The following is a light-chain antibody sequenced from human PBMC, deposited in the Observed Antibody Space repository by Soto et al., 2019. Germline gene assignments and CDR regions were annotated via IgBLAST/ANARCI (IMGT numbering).Light chain of an antibody. V-gene: IGKV3-15*01. CDR3: QQYTNWRT. J-gene: IGKJ1*01. CDR2: DAS. Sequence: EIVLTQSPATLSLSPGERATLSCRASQSVSSYLAWYQQKPGQAPRLLIYDASTRATGIPARFSGSGSGTEFNLTISSLQSEDFGVYYCQQYTNWRTFGQGTKVDI. CDR1: QSVSSY.